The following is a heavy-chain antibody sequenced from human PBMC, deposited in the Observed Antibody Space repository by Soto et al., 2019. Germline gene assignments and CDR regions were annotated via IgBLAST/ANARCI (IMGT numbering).Heavy chain of an antibody. CDR1: GGSISSSSYY. Sequence: SETLSLTCTVSGGSISSSSYYWGWIRQPPGKGLEWIGSIYYSGSTYYNPSLKSRVTISVDTSKNQFSLRLSSVTAADTAVYYCARIEYQLLLDYWGQGTLVTVSS. J-gene: IGHJ4*02. CDR2: IYYSGST. D-gene: IGHD2-2*01. V-gene: IGHV4-39*01. CDR3: ARIEYQLLLDY.